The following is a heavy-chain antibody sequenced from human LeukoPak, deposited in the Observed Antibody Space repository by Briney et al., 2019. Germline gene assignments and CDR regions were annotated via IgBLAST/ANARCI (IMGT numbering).Heavy chain of an antibody. CDR3: AKAPIQYSSLAFFDD. J-gene: IGHJ4*02. D-gene: IGHD6-6*01. CDR1: GFNFNSYD. CDR2: IRYDGNNK. Sequence: GGSLRLSCAASGFNFNSYDMQWVRQALGKGLQWVAFIRYDGNNKYYADSVKGRFTISRDNSKNTLYLQMNSLEADDTAVYYCAKAPIQYSSLAFFDDWGQGTLVTVSS. V-gene: IGHV3-30*02.